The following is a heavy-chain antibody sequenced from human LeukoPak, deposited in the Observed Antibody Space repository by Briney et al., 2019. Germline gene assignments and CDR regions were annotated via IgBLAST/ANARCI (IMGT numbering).Heavy chain of an antibody. CDR2: IYTTGST. CDR1: GDSISSGTSY. Sequence: SQTLSLTCTVSGDSISSGTSYWSWIRQPAGKGLEGIWHIYTTGSTHYNSSLKSRVTMSVDTSKNQFSLKLHSVTAADTAVYYCARDRGTSSSLGYFYYCMDVWGKGTTVTVSS. V-gene: IGHV4-61*09. J-gene: IGHJ6*03. D-gene: IGHD6-19*01. CDR3: ARDRGTSSSLGYFYYCMDV.